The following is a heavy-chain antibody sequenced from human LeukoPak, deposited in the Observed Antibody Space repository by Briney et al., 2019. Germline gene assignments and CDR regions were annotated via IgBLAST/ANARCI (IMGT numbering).Heavy chain of an antibody. D-gene: IGHD6-13*01. CDR3: ARHPRGEAAAGYYFDY. V-gene: IGHV4-39*01. CDR1: GGSISSGSYY. J-gene: IGHJ4*02. CDR2: INHSGST. Sequence: PSETLSLTCTVSGGSISSGSYYWSWIRQPPGKGLEWIGEINHSGSTNYNPSLKSRVTISVDTSKNQFSLKLSSVTAADTAVYYCARHPRGEAAAGYYFDYWGQGTLVTVSS.